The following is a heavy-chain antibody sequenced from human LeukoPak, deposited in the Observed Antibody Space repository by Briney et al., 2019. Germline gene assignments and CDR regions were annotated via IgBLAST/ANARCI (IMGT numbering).Heavy chain of an antibody. V-gene: IGHV3-53*01. D-gene: IGHD3-10*01. J-gene: IGHJ4*02. CDR3: AREKGRGVISPYYDC. CDR2: IYSDGST. Sequence: GGSLRLSCAVSGFTVSSNYMNWVRQSPGKGLEWVSVIYSDGSTYYEDSVKGRFTISRDTSKNTLSLQMSSLRVEDTAVYFCAREKGRGVISPYYDCWGQGTLVTVSS. CDR1: GFTVSSNY.